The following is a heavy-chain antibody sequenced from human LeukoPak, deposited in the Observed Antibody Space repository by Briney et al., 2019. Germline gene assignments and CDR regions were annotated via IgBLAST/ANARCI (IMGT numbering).Heavy chain of an antibody. D-gene: IGHD5-12*01. CDR3: ARERGTPGYSGYDFDY. CDR1: GGSFSGYY. CDR2: INHSGST. J-gene: IGHJ4*02. V-gene: IGHV4-34*01. Sequence: SETLSLTCAVYGGSFSGYYWSWIRQPPGKGLEWIGEINHSGSTNYNPSLKSRVTISVDTSKNQFSLNLRSVTAADTAIYFCARERGTPGYSGYDFDYWGQGTLVTVSS.